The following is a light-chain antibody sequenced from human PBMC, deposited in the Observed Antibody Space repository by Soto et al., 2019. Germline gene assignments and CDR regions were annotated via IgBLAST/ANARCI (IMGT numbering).Light chain of an antibody. CDR3: CSYAGEYKYV. Sequence: QSVLTQPRLVSGSPGQSVTISCTGSSSDVGAYNFASWYQQHPGAAPKLLIHDVNKRPPGVPDRFSASKSGNTASLTISGLQAEDEADYYCCSYAGEYKYVFGSGTKVTVL. V-gene: IGLV2-11*01. CDR2: DVN. J-gene: IGLJ1*01. CDR1: SSDVGAYNF.